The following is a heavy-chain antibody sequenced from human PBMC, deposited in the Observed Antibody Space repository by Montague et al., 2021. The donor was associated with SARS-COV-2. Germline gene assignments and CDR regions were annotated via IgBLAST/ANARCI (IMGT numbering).Heavy chain of an antibody. J-gene: IGHJ4*02. D-gene: IGHD2-21*02. V-gene: IGHV5-10-1*01. CDR3: ARSQHCGSDCCLAY. Sequence: QSGAEVKKSGESLRISCRAPGYDFTTYWISWVRQMPGKGLEWIGRINPADSRADYGPSFQGQVTMSVDRSITTAYLQWSSLKASDTAIYYCARSQHCGSDCCLAYWGQGSLVTVSS. CDR2: INPADSRA. CDR1: GYDFTTYW.